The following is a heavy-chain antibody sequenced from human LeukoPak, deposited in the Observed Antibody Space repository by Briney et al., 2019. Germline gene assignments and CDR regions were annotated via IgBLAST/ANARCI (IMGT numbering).Heavy chain of an antibody. V-gene: IGHV3-7*01. CDR1: GFSFSTYW. D-gene: IGHD3-9*01. CDR2: IKLDGSEK. J-gene: IGHJ3*01. Sequence: GGSLRLSCVASGFSFSTYWMSWVRQVPGKGLEWVATIKLDGSEKYYVDSVRGRFTSSRENAKNTLYLHMRSLRAEDTAVYYCARDRSDILTGYNDAFDFWGPGTKVTVSS. CDR3: ARDRSDILTGYNDAFDF.